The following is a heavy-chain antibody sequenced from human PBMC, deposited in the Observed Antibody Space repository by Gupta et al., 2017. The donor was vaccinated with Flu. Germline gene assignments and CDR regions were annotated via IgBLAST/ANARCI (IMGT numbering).Heavy chain of an antibody. Sequence: QLQLQESGPVLVKPSETLSLTCTFSGDSFTNSSNYWGWIRQSPGKGLEWIGSIYHSGTTYYNPSLKSRVTISVDPSKNQFSQKLTSVTAADTAIYYCTRHFREQIGDALDVWGPGTVVTVSS. J-gene: IGHJ3*01. V-gene: IGHV4-39*01. D-gene: IGHD3-10*01. CDR2: IYHSGTT. CDR3: TRHFREQIGDALDV. CDR1: GDSFTNSSNY.